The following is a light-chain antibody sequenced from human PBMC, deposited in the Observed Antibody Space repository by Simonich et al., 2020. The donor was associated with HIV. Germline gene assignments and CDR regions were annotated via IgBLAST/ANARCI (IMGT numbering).Light chain of an antibody. CDR1: QSILYSSNNKNY. V-gene: IGKV4-1*01. J-gene: IGKJ4*01. CDR3: QQYYSTPT. Sequence: VMTQSPDSLPVSLGERATINCKSSQSILYSSNNKNYIAWYQQKPGQPPKLLIYWASTRESGVPNRFRGSGSGTDFTLTISSLQAEDVAVYYCQQYYSTPTFGGGTKVEIK. CDR2: WAS.